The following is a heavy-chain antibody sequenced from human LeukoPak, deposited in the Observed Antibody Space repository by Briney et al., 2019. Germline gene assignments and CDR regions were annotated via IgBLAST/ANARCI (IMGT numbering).Heavy chain of an antibody. J-gene: IGHJ4*02. CDR1: GFTFSSYG. D-gene: IGHD1-26*01. Sequence: GGSLRLSCAASGFTFSSYGMHWVRQAPGKGLEWVAVIWYDGSNKYYADSVKGRFTISRDNSKNTLYLQMNSLRAEDTAVYYCARERGGGSLDYWGQGTLVTVSS. V-gene: IGHV3-33*01. CDR3: ARERGGGSLDY. CDR2: IWYDGSNK.